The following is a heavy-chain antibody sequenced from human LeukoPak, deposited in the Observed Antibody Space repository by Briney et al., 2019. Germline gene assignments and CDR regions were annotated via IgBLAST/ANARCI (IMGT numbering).Heavy chain of an antibody. CDR2: IIPIFGTA. Sequence: ASVKVSCKASGYTFTSYAMHWVRQAPGQRLEWMGGIIPIFGTANYAQKFQGRVTITADESTSTAYMELSSLRSEDTAVYYCARDDNYYGSGSYYNVSWFDPWGQGTLVTVSS. CDR3: ARDDNYYGSGSYYNVSWFDP. V-gene: IGHV1-69*13. D-gene: IGHD3-10*01. J-gene: IGHJ5*02. CDR1: GYTFTSYA.